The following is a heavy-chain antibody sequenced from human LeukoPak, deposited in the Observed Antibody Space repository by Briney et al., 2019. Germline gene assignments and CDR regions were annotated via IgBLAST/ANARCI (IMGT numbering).Heavy chain of an antibody. D-gene: IGHD2-15*01. CDR3: AKVRVGTAHFDY. Sequence: GGSLRLSCAASGFTFSSYGMHWVRQAPGKGLEWVVVISHDGSNNNYADSVKGRFTISRDNSKNTLYLQMNSLRPEDTAVYYCAKVRVGTAHFDYWGQGTLVTVSS. CDR1: GFTFSSYG. V-gene: IGHV3-30*18. CDR2: ISHDGSNN. J-gene: IGHJ4*02.